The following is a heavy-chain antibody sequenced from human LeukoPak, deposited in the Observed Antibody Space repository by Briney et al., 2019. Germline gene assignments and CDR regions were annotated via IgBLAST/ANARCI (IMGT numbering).Heavy chain of an antibody. J-gene: IGHJ3*02. D-gene: IGHD3-22*01. V-gene: IGHV3-21*01. CDR3: ARDRDDSSGYYHPDAFDI. Sequence: GGSLRLSCAASGFTFSSYSMNWVRQAPGKGLEWVSSISSSRSYIYYADSVKGRFTISRDNAKNSLYLQMNSLRAEDTAVYYCARDRDDSSGYYHPDAFDIWGQGTMVTVSS. CDR2: ISSSRSYI. CDR1: GFTFSSYS.